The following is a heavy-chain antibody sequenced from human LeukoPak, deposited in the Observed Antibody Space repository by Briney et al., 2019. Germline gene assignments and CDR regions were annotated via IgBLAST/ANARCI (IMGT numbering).Heavy chain of an antibody. CDR3: ARPEDSGSSLILRY. CDR1: DGFISSSSYY. V-gene: IGHV4-39*07. CDR2: VYSSGNT. J-gene: IGHJ4*02. D-gene: IGHD1-26*01. Sequence: SETLSLTCTVSDGFISSSSYYWGLIRQPPGKGLEWIGSVYSSGNTYYNPSLKSRVTISVDTSKNQFSLKLSSVTAADTAVYYCARPEDSGSSLILRYWGQGTLVTVSS.